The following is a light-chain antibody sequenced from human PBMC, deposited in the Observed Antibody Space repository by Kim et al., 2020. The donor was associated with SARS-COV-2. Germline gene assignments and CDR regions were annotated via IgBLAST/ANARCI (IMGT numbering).Light chain of an antibody. CDR1: RGIHNY. Sequence: ASVGDRVTITCRASRGIHNYLAWYQQKPGKVPKLLIYAASTLHSGVPSRFSRSGSGTDFTLIISSLQPEDGATYYCQKYNTAPWTFGQGTKVDIK. V-gene: IGKV1-27*01. CDR2: AAS. J-gene: IGKJ1*01. CDR3: QKYNTAPWT.